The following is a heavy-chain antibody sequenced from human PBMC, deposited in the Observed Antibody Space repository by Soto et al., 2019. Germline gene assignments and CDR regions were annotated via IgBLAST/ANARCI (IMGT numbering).Heavy chain of an antibody. V-gene: IGHV3-33*01. CDR1: GFTFSSYG. Sequence: GGSLRLSCAASGFTFSSYGMHWVRQAPGKGLEWVAVIWYDGSNKYYADSVKGRFTISRDNSKNTLYLQMNSLRAEDTAVYYCARERSCSGGSCYSHYYGMDVWGQGTTVTVSS. J-gene: IGHJ6*02. CDR2: IWYDGSNK. CDR3: ARERSCSGGSCYSHYYGMDV. D-gene: IGHD2-15*01.